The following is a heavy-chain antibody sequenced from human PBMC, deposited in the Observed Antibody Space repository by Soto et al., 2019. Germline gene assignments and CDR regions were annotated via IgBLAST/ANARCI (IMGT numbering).Heavy chain of an antibody. CDR1: GFTVSSNY. Sequence: SGGSLRLSCAASGFTVSSNYMSWVRQAPGKGLEWVSVIYSGGSTYYADSVKGRFTISRDNSKNTLYLQMNSLRAEDTAVYYCARDCGIAARPSDFHYYGMDVWGQGTTVTVSS. CDR3: ARDCGIAARPSDFHYYGMDV. D-gene: IGHD6-6*01. V-gene: IGHV3-53*01. CDR2: IYSGGST. J-gene: IGHJ6*02.